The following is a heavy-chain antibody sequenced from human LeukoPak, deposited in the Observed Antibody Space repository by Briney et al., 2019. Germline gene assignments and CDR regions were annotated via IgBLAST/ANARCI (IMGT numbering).Heavy chain of an antibody. CDR3: ARVDPDSSSTLEVFDY. CDR1: GGSISSYY. D-gene: IGHD6-6*01. Sequence: SETLSLTCAVSGGSISSYYWSWIRQPPGKGLEWIGYIYYSGSTNYNPSLKSRVTISVDTSKNQFSLKLSSVTAADTAVYYCARVDPDSSSTLEVFDYWGQGTLVTVSS. J-gene: IGHJ4*02. CDR2: IYYSGST. V-gene: IGHV4-59*01.